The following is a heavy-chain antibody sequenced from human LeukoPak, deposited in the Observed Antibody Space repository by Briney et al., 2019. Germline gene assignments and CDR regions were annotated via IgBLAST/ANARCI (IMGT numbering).Heavy chain of an antibody. Sequence: SETLSLTCTVSGGSISSSNYYWGWIRQPPGKGLEWIGSIYNSGSTYYNPSLKSRVTISVDTSKHQFSLKLSSVTAADTAVYYCAAYYYDSSGYLWGQGTLVTVSS. CDR1: GGSISSSNYY. CDR2: IYNSGST. CDR3: AAYYYDSSGYL. J-gene: IGHJ4*02. V-gene: IGHV4-39*01. D-gene: IGHD3-22*01.